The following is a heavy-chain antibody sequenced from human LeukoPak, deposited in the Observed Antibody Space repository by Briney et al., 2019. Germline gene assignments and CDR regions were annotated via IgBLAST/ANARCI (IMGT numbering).Heavy chain of an antibody. Sequence: GGSLRLSCAASGFTFSSYWMHWVRQAPGKGLVWVSRINSEGTSTSYADSVKGRFTISRDNAENTLYLQMNSLRVEDTGIYYCARAIGGYNVMDVWGQGTTVTVSS. J-gene: IGHJ6*02. CDR1: GFTFSSYW. D-gene: IGHD2-15*01. V-gene: IGHV3-74*01. CDR3: ARAIGGYNVMDV. CDR2: INSEGTST.